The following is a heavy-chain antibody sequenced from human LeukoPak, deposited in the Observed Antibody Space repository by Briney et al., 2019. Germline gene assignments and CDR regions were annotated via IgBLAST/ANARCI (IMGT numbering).Heavy chain of an antibody. V-gene: IGHV3-30*02. CDR2: IRFEGNEK. J-gene: IGHJ5*02. Sequence: PGGSLRLSCAASGFTFSSYGMHWVRQAPGKGLEWVAFIRFEGNEKFYADSVKGRFRISRDNSKNTLYLEMNSLRGEDTAVYYCAKDLMRDRWFGESWGQGTLVTVSS. CDR1: GFTFSSYG. CDR3: AKDLMRDRWFGES. D-gene: IGHD3-10*01.